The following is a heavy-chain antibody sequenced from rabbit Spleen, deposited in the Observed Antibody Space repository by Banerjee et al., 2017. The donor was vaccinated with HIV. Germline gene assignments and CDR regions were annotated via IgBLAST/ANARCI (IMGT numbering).Heavy chain of an antibody. J-gene: IGHJ6*01. CDR2: INIVTGKS. CDR1: GVSFSDKDV. V-gene: IGHV1S45*01. D-gene: IGHD8-1*01. CDR3: ARDAGTSFSTYGMDL. Sequence: EQLEESGGGLVKPEGSLTLTCKASGVSFSDKDVMCWVRQAPGKGLEWIACINIVTGKSVYASWAKGRFIMSRTSSTTVTLQMTSLTAADRATYFCARDAGTSFSTYGMDLWGPGTLVTVS.